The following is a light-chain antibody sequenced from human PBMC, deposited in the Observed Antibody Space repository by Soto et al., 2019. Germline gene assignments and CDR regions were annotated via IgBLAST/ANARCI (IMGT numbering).Light chain of an antibody. CDR2: QAS. Sequence: DIQMTQSPSTLSASVGDRVTITCRASQSISVWLAWYQQKPGKAPNLLIYQASSLEGGVPSRFSGSGSGTEFSLTISILQPDDLATYYCQNYYTYPPTFGPGTKVDIK. V-gene: IGKV1-5*03. J-gene: IGKJ3*01. CDR3: QNYYTYPPT. CDR1: QSISVW.